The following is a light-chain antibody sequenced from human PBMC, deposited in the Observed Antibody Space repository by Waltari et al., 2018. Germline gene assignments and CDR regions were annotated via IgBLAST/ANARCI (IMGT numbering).Light chain of an antibody. J-gene: IGKJ1*01. CDR1: QSISIY. CDR3: QQSYIAPVT. Sequence: IQMTQSPPSLSASVGDRVTLPCRANQSISIYLNWFQQKPGKAPTVLIYAASRLPSVVPSRFSGSGSGTDFTLTISSLQHEDFATYYCQQSYIAPVTFGQGTKVEIK. CDR2: AAS. V-gene: IGKV1-39*01.